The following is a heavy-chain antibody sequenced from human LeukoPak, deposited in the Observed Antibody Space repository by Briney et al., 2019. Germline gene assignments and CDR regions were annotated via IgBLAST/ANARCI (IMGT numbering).Heavy chain of an antibody. CDR2: IKQDGGET. D-gene: IGHD3-16*01. J-gene: IGHJ4*02. Sequence: GGSLRLSCAASGFTLSNYWMIWVRQAPGKGLEWVAHIKQDGGETYYVDSVKGRFSISRDNAKNSLYLQMDSLRAEDTAVYYCARWGGYTDYWGQGTLVTVPS. CDR1: GFTLSNYW. V-gene: IGHV3-7*01. CDR3: ARWGGYTDY.